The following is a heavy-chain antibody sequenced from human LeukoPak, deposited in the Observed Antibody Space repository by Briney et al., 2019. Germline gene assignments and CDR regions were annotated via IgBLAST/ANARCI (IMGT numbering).Heavy chain of an antibody. CDR2: ISSSGSTI. Sequence: GGSLRLSCAASGFTFSSYEMNWVRQAPGKGLEGVSYISSSGSTIYYADSVKGRFTISRDNAKNSLYLQMNSLRAEDTAVYYCARDIRYFDSDYYYGMDVWGQGTTVTVSS. J-gene: IGHJ6*02. CDR1: GFTFSSYE. CDR3: ARDIRYFDSDYYYGMDV. V-gene: IGHV3-48*03. D-gene: IGHD3-9*01.